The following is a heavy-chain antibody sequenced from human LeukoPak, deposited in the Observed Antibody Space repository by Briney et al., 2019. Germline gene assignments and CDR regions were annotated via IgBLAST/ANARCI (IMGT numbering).Heavy chain of an antibody. D-gene: IGHD5-12*01. J-gene: IGHJ4*02. V-gene: IGHV3-33*06. Sequence: GSLRLSCAASGFTFSSYGMHWVRQAPGKGLEWVAVIWYDGSNKYYADSVKGRFTISRDNSKNTLYLQMNSLRAEDTAVYYCAKARKNIVATIKDYWGQGTLVTVSS. CDR2: IWYDGSNK. CDR1: GFTFSSYG. CDR3: AKARKNIVATIKDY.